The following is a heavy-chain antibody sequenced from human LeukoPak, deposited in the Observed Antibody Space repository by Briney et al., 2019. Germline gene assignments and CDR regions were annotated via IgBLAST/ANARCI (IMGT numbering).Heavy chain of an antibody. D-gene: IGHD3-10*01. CDR1: GGTFSSYA. CDR3: ARDLAVRGVNYYYYGMDV. V-gene: IGHV1-69*13. Sequence: SVKVSCKASGGTFSSYAISWVRQAPGQGLEWMGGIIPIFGTANYAQKFQGRVTITADESTSTAYMELSSLRSEDTAVYYCARDLAVRGVNYYYYGMDVWGQGTTVTVSS. J-gene: IGHJ6*02. CDR2: IIPIFGTA.